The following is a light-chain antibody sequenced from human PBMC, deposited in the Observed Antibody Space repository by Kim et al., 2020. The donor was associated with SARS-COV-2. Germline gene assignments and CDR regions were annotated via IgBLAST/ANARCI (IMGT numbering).Light chain of an antibody. V-gene: IGKV1-39*01. J-gene: IGKJ2*01. CDR3: QQSYSSPRT. CDR1: QCIIDY. Sequence: ATVGDNGNITCRASQCIIDYLDWYQQRPGTAPTLLIYAASNLESGVQSRFSGSVSGTDFTLTISSLQSEWLANYYCQQSYSSPRTFGQGTKLEI. CDR2: AAS.